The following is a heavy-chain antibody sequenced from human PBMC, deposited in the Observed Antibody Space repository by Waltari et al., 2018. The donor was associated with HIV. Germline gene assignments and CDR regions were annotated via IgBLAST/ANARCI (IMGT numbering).Heavy chain of an antibody. Sequence: QVQLVQSGAELKKPGASVKVSCKASGYTFTDKFIHWVRQAPGQGFEWMGWIKPRSGGTKFAQKFQGWGSMTMDTSISTVYMELNRLTYEDTAIYYCAREEMKYFDLWGRGTLVTVSS. V-gene: IGHV1-2*04. J-gene: IGHJ2*01. CDR1: GYTFTDKF. CDR2: IKPRSGGT. CDR3: AREEMKYFDL.